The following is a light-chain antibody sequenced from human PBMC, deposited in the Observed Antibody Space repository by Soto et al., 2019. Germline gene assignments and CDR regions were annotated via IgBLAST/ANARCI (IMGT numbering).Light chain of an antibody. V-gene: IGKV1-39*01. Sequence: DIQMTQSPSSLSASVGDAVSLTCRASRSISNYLNWYQQKPGRAPKLLISGASSLQRGVPSRLSGSGSGTTFTLTITSLQPDDFAIYFCQQSYTAPYTFGPGTKVDI. CDR1: RSISNY. CDR3: QQSYTAPYT. CDR2: GAS. J-gene: IGKJ3*01.